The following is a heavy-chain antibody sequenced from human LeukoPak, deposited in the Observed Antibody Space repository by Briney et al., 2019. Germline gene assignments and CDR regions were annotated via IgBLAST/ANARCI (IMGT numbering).Heavy chain of an antibody. V-gene: IGHV3-21*01. Sequence: GGSLRLSCAASGFTFSSYSMNWVRQAPGKGLEWVSSISSSSSYIYYADSVKGRFTISRDNAKNSLYLQMNSLRAEDTAVYYCARVSMLLRGEVHYYYYYYYMDVWGKGTTVTVSS. J-gene: IGHJ6*03. CDR3: ARVSMLLRGEVHYYYYYYYMDV. CDR2: ISSSSSYI. D-gene: IGHD1-26*01. CDR1: GFTFSSYS.